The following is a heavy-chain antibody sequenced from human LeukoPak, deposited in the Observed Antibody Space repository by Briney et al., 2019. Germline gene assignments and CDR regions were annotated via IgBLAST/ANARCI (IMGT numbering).Heavy chain of an antibody. CDR2: INHSGST. CDR3: ARGRRNVDIVATILSSSSPYSSSWYFDY. V-gene: IGHV4-34*01. CDR1: GGSFSGYY. J-gene: IGHJ4*02. Sequence: NPSETLSLTCAVYGGSFSGYYWSWIRQPPGKGLEWIGEINHSGSTNYNPSLKSRVTISVDTSKNQFSLKLSSVTAADTAVYYRARGRRNVDIVATILSSSSPYSSSWYFDYWGQGTLVTVSS. D-gene: IGHD5-12*01.